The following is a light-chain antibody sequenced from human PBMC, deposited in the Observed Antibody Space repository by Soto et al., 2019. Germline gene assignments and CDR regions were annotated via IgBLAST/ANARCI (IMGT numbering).Light chain of an antibody. CDR1: QGISSY. J-gene: IGKJ1*01. Sequence: IQLTQSPSSLSASVGDRVTITCRASQGISSYLAWYQQKPGKAPKLLIYAASTLQSGVPSRFSGSGSGTDFTLTISSLQPEDSATYYCQQLNSYPLAFGQGTKVDIK. CDR3: QQLNSYPLA. V-gene: IGKV1-9*01. CDR2: AAS.